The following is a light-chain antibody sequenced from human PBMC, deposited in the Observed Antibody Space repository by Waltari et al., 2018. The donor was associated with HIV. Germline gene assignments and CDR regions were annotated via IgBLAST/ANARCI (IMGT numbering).Light chain of an antibody. CDR3: AAWDDSLNGVI. V-gene: IGLV1-44*01. J-gene: IGLJ2*01. Sequence: QSVLTQPPSPSGTPGPRLTISCSGSSSNIGSNTVNWYQQPPGKAPKLLIHNNNQRPSGVPDRFAGSKSGTSASLAISGLQSEDEADYYCAAWDDSLNGVIFGGGTKLTVL. CDR1: SSNIGSNT. CDR2: NNN.